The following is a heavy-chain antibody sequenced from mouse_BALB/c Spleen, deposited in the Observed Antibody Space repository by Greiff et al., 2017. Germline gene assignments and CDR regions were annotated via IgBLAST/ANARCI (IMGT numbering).Heavy chain of an antibody. V-gene: IGHV1-15*01. J-gene: IGHJ2*01. CDR1: GYTFTDYE. Sequence: QVQLQQSGAELVRPGASVTLSCKASGYTFTDYEMHWVKQTPVHGLEWIGAIDPETGGTAYNQKFKGKATLTADKSSSTAYMELRSLTSEDSAVYDCTRGITTADFDYWGQGTTLTVSS. CDR2: IDPETGGT. D-gene: IGHD1-2*01. CDR3: TRGITTADFDY.